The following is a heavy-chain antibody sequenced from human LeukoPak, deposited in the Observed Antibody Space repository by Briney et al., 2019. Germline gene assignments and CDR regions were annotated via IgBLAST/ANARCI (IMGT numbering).Heavy chain of an antibody. CDR3: VRSVAGQGY. CDR1: GYTFSSFD. V-gene: IGHV1-8*01. D-gene: IGHD6-19*01. Sequence: ASVKVSCKASGYTFSSFDLNWVLQATGQGLEWMGWIYPNSDTTVSAQKFQGRLTLTRNTSTSTAYMELSSLTSDDTAVYYCVRSVAGQGYWGQGTLVTVSS. CDR2: IYPNSDTT. J-gene: IGHJ4*02.